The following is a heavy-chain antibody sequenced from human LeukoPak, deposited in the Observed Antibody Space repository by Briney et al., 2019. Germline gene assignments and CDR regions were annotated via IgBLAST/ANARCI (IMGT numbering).Heavy chain of an antibody. CDR3: ARHGAAHRLYYYDY. D-gene: IGHD6-25*01. CDR2: INHSGST. CDR1: GGSLSGYY. V-gene: IGHV4-34*01. Sequence: SETLSLTCAVHGGSLSGYYWSWIRQPPGKGVEWIGEINHSGSTNYNPSLKRRVTISVDTSKNKYSLNLSSVTAADTAVYYCARHGAAHRLYYYDYWGQGTLVTVSS. J-gene: IGHJ4*02.